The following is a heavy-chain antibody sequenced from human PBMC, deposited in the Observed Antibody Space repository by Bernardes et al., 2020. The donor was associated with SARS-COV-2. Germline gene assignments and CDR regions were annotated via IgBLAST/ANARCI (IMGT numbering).Heavy chain of an antibody. CDR3: AKESQQSQSLGWDHYFYHFGLDV. Sequence: GGSLRLSCAASGFIVSTNYMNWVRQAPGKGLEWVSFISSAGTTLYADSVKGRFSISRDNSKNTLYLQMNSLRAGDTAVYYCAKESQQSQSLGWDHYFYHFGLDVWGRGTTVTVSS. CDR1: GFIVSTNY. J-gene: IGHJ6*02. CDR2: ISSAGTT. D-gene: IGHD6-19*01. V-gene: IGHV3-66*01.